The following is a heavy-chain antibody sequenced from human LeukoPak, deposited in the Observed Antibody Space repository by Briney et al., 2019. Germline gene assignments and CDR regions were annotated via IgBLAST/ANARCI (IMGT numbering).Heavy chain of an antibody. D-gene: IGHD4-23*01. Sequence: ASVKVSCKAAGYIFTNYYMHWVRQAPGQGLEWMGIINPGGGSTNYAQKFQGRVTMTRDTSTSTVYMELSSLRSEDTAVYYCARADYGGNSDYYYYGMDVWGQGTRVTVSS. V-gene: IGHV1-46*01. CDR1: GYIFTNYY. CDR3: ARADYGGNSDYYYYGMDV. J-gene: IGHJ6*02. CDR2: INPGGGST.